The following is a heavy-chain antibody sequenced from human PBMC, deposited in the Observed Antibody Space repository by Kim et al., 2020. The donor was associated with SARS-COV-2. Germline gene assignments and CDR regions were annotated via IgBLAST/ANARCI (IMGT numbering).Heavy chain of an antibody. D-gene: IGHD2-21*01. CDR2: IIPLSGTI. CDR3: ARDNDEGVVVYALEI. Sequence: SVKVSCKASGDNFGHYDFTWVRQAPGQGLEWMGGIIPLSGTINYAQKFQGRLTITADETTRTVYMELSSLRSDDTAVYYCARDNDEGVVVYALEIWGPGTMVIVSS. J-gene: IGHJ3*02. CDR1: GDNFGHYD. V-gene: IGHV1-69*13.